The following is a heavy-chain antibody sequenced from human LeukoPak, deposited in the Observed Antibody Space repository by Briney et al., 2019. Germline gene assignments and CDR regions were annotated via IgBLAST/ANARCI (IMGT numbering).Heavy chain of an antibody. D-gene: IGHD6-13*01. CDR2: IYYSGST. CDR1: GGSISSGDYY. CDR3: ARGGRQPQGPIAAAYAFGYFDL. V-gene: IGHV4-30-4*01. J-gene: IGHJ2*01. Sequence: PSQTLSLTCIVSGGSISSGDYYWSWIRQPPGKGLEWIGYIYYSGSTYYNPSLKSRVTISVDTSTNQFSLKVNSVTAADTAVYYCARGGRQPQGPIAAAYAFGYFDLWGRGTLVTVSS.